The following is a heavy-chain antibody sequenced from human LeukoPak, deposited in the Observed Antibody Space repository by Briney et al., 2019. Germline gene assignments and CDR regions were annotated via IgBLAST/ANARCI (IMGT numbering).Heavy chain of an antibody. CDR3: VRLRLGELSLYYFDH. CDR1: GFTFSSYA. Sequence: QPGGSLRLSCAASGFTFSSYAMSWVRQAPGKGLEWVSAISGSGGSTYYADSVKGRFTISRDNSKNTLYLQMNSLRAEDTAVYYCVRLRLGELSLYYFDHWGQGTLVTVSS. D-gene: IGHD3-16*02. J-gene: IGHJ4*02. V-gene: IGHV3-23*01. CDR2: ISGSGGST.